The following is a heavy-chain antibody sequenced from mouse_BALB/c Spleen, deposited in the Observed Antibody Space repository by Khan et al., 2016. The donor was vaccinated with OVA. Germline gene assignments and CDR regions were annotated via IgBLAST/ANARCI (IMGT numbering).Heavy chain of an antibody. CDR2: INTYTGEP. V-gene: IGHV9-1*02. J-gene: IGHJ1*01. Sequence: QIQLVQSGPELKKPGETVKISCKASGYTFTNYGMNWVKQAPGKGLKWMGWINTYTGEPTYTDDFKGRFAFSLETSASTAYLQINNLKNEDMATYFSPRRSSYWYFGGWGAGTTVAVSS. CDR1: GYTFTNYG. CDR3: PRRSSYWYFGG.